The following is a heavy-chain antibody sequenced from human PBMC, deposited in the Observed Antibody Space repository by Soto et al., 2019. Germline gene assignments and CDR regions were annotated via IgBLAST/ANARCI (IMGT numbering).Heavy chain of an antibody. Sequence: PGGSLRLSCAASGFTFTRYSMNWVRQAPGKGLEWVSSISSTTNYIYYGDSMKGRYTISRDNAKNSLYLEMNSLRAEDTAVYYCARESEDLTSNFDYWGQGTLVTVSS. CDR3: ARESEDLTSNFDY. V-gene: IGHV3-21*06. J-gene: IGHJ4*02. CDR1: GFTFTRYS. CDR2: ISSTTNYI.